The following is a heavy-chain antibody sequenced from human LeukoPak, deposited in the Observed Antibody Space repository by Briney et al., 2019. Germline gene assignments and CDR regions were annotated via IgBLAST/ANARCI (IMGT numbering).Heavy chain of an antibody. CDR3: AKVYSVYYFDY. CDR1: GFTFSAYS. J-gene: IGHJ4*02. D-gene: IGHD4-11*01. V-gene: IGHV3-23*01. CDR2: ISGLGGST. Sequence: PGGSLRLSCAASGFTFSAYSMSWVRQAPGKGLEWVSSISGLGGSTYYADSVKGRFTISRDNSKNTLYLHMNRLRAEDSAVYYCAKVYSVYYFDYWGQGTLVTVSS.